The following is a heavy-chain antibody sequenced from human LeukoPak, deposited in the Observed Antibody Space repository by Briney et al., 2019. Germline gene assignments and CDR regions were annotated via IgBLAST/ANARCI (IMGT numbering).Heavy chain of an antibody. CDR3: ARGITYYYDSSGYPTFYYMDV. J-gene: IGHJ6*03. CDR2: ISSSGSTI. CDR1: GFTFSSYE. Sequence: PGGSLRLSCAASGFTFSSYEMNWFRQAPGKGLEWVSYISSSGSTIYYADSVKGRFTISRDNAKNSLDLQMNSLRAEDTAVYYCARGITYYYDSSGYPTFYYMDVWGKGTTVTVSS. V-gene: IGHV3-48*03. D-gene: IGHD3-22*01.